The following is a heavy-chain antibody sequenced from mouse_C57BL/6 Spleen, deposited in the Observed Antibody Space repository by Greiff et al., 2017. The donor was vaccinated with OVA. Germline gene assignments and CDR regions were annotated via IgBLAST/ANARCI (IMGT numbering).Heavy chain of an antibody. CDR1: GYTFTSYW. CDR2: IDPSDSYT. Sequence: QVQLQQPGAELVMPGASVKLSCKASGYTFTSYWMHWVKQRPGQGLEWIGEIDPSDSYTNYNQKFKGKSTLTVDKSSSTAYMQLSSLTSEDSAVYYCARSYYGYDEGYLVVGGTGPPAPVPS. D-gene: IGHD2-9*01. V-gene: IGHV1-69*01. CDR3: ARSYYGYDEGYLVV. J-gene: IGHJ1*03.